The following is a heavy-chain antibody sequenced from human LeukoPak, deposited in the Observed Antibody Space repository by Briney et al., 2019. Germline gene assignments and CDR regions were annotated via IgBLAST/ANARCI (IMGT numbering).Heavy chain of an antibody. CDR2: IIPILGIA. CDR1: GGTFSSYA. J-gene: IGHJ6*02. D-gene: IGHD2-15*01. Sequence: GASVKVSCKASGGTFSSYAISWVRQAPGQGLEWMGRIIPILGIANYAQKFQGRVTITADKSTSTAYMELSSLRSEDTAVYYCARDPSDLVTDNYYYGMDVWGQGTTVTVSS. CDR3: ARDPSDLVTDNYYYGMDV. V-gene: IGHV1-69*04.